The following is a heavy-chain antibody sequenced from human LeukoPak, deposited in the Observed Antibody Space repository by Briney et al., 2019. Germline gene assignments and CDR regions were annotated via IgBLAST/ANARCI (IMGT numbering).Heavy chain of an antibody. V-gene: IGHV3-74*01. Sequence: GGSLRLSCAVSGFTFTSHWMHWVRQAPGKELVWVSRINSDGNSICYADSVKGRFTISRDNSKNTLYLQMNSLRAEDTAVYYCAKASTTVTTEGDYWGQGTLVTVSS. D-gene: IGHD4-17*01. CDR1: GFTFTSHW. CDR3: AKASTTVTTEGDY. CDR2: INSDGNSI. J-gene: IGHJ4*02.